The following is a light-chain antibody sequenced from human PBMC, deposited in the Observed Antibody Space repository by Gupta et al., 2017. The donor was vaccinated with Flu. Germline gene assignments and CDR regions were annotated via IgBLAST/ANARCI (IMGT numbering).Light chain of an antibody. Sequence: EIVLTQSPTTLSLSPGESATLSCRASQSVNTHLAWYQQKPGQAPRVLIYDASTRATGIPGRCSGSGSGTDFTLTIGRLQPEDFAVYYCQQRSNWPLTFGGGTKVEIK. V-gene: IGKV3-11*01. J-gene: IGKJ4*01. CDR2: DAS. CDR1: QSVNTH. CDR3: QQRSNWPLT.